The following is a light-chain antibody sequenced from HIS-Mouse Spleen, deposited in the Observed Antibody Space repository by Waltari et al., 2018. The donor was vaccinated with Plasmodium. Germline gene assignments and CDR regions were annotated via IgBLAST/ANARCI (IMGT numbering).Light chain of an antibody. CDR3: QQYNNWSFT. CDR1: QSVSSY. J-gene: IGKJ3*01. CDR2: GAS. V-gene: IGKV3-15*01. Sequence: EIVMTQSPATLSESPGERATLSCRASQSVSSYLARYQQKPGQAPRLLIYGASTRATGIPARFSGSGSGTEFTLTISSLQSEDFAVYYCQQYNNWSFTFGPGTKVDIK.